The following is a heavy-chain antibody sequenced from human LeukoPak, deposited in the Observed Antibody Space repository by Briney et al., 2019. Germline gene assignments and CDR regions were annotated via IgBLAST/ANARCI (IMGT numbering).Heavy chain of an antibody. CDR2: ITWNGGST. CDR3: AKDGVVAALGDNWFDP. V-gene: IGHV3-43D*03. CDR1: GFTFDDYA. Sequence: GGSLRLSCAASGFTFDDYAMHWVRHAPGKGLEWVSLITWNGGSTYYADSVQGRFTISRDNSKNSLYLQMNSLSTEDTAFYYCAKDGVVAALGDNWFDPWGQGALVTVSS. J-gene: IGHJ5*02. D-gene: IGHD2-15*01.